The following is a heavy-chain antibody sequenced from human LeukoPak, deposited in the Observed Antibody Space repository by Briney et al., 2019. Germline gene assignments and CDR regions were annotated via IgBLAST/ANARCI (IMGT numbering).Heavy chain of an antibody. Sequence: HPGGSLRLSCAASGFTFSSYWMNWARQAPGKGLEWVASINHNGNVNYYVDSVKGRFTISRDNAKNSLYLQMDSLRAEDTAVYYCARDKSAGADTGSSFYYWGQGALVTASS. V-gene: IGHV3-7*03. CDR3: ARDKSAGADTGSSFYY. J-gene: IGHJ4*02. D-gene: IGHD3-10*01. CDR1: GFTFSSYW. CDR2: INHNGNVN.